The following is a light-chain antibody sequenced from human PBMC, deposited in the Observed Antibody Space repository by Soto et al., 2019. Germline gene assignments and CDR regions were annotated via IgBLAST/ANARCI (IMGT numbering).Light chain of an antibody. J-gene: IGLJ1*01. V-gene: IGLV3-25*02. Sequence: SYEPTQPPSVSVSPGQTARITCSGDALPKQYAYWYQQKPGQAPVLVIYKGSERPSGIPERFSGSSSGTTVTLTISGVQAEDEADYYCQSADSSGTYVFGTGTKLTVL. CDR3: QSADSSGTYV. CDR1: ALPKQY. CDR2: KGS.